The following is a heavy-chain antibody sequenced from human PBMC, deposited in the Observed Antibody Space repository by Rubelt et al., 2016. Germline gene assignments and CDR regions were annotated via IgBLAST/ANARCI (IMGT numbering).Heavy chain of an antibody. Sequence: QVQLQESGPGLVKPSETLSLTCTVSGGSISSYYWSWIRQPPGKGLEWIGYIYYSGSTNYNPSLKSRVTISVDTSKNQFSLKLSSVTAADTAVYYWARGKEGLGVTMMDYWGQGTLVTVSS. V-gene: IGHV4-59*12. J-gene: IGHJ4*02. CDR2: IYYSGST. D-gene: IGHD3-22*01. CDR3: ARGKEGLGVTMMDY. CDR1: GGSISSYY.